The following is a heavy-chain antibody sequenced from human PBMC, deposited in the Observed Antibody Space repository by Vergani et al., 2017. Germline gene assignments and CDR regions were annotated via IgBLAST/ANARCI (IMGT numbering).Heavy chain of an antibody. V-gene: IGHV4-61*02. D-gene: IGHD3-3*01. CDR1: VGSISSGSYY. Sequence: QVQLQESGPGLVKPSQTLSLTCTVSVGSISSGSYYSSCIRLPAGKGLEWIGRIYTSGSTNYNTPLKRRGTISVDTSKNQFSLKLSAVTAADTAVYYCARRGHDEFWSPNAFDIWGQGTMVTVSS. J-gene: IGHJ3*02. CDR2: IYTSGST. CDR3: ARRGHDEFWSPNAFDI.